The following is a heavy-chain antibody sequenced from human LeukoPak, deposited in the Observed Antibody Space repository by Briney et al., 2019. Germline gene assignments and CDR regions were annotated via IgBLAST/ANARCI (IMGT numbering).Heavy chain of an antibody. CDR3: ARDGLAYCGGDCYADAFDI. CDR2: ISGSGGST. CDR1: GFTFSSYA. Sequence: PGGSLRLSCAASGFTFSSYAMSWVRQAPGKGLEWVSAISGSGGSTYYADSVKGRFTISRDNAKNSLYLQMNSLRAEDTAVYYCARDGLAYCGGDCYADAFDIWGQGTMVTVSS. D-gene: IGHD2-21*02. J-gene: IGHJ3*02. V-gene: IGHV3-23*01.